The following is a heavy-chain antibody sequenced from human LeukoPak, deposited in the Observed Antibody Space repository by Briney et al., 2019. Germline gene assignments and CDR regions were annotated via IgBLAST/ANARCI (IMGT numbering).Heavy chain of an antibody. CDR3: ARGHTVTWEFDY. CDR2: IYHSGSA. V-gene: IGHV4-38-2*02. D-gene: IGHD4-17*01. CDR1: GGSISSNY. J-gene: IGHJ4*02. Sequence: KPSETLSLTCTVSGGSISSNYWGWIRQPPGKGLEWIGSIYHSGSAYYNPSLKSRVTVSVDTSKNQFSLKLSSVTAADTAVYYCARGHTVTWEFDYWGQGTLVTVSS.